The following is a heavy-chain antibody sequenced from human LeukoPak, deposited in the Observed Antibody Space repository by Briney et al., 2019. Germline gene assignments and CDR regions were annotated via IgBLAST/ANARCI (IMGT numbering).Heavy chain of an antibody. CDR2: IWYDGSKK. D-gene: IGHD4-17*01. J-gene: IGHJ4*02. V-gene: IGHV3-33*01. CDR1: GFTFSSYA. Sequence: PGGSLRLSCAASGFTFSSYAMHWVRQAPGKGLGWVAVIWYDGSKKYYTDSVKGRFTISRDNSKNTLYLQMNSLRAEDTAVYYCARDRSTTVYYFDYWGQGTLVTVSS. CDR3: ARDRSTTVYYFDY.